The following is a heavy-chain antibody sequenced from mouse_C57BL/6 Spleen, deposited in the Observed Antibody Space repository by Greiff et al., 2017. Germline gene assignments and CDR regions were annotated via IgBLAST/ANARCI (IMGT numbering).Heavy chain of an antibody. J-gene: IGHJ3*01. CDR2: INPSTGGT. V-gene: IGHV1-42*01. CDR1: GYSFTGYY. Sequence: VQLQQSGPELVKPGASVKISCKASGYSFTGYYMNWVKQSPEKSLEWIGEINPSTGGTTYTQKFKAKATLTVDKSSSTAYMQLKSLTSEDSAVYYCARRWDGFAYWGQGTLVTVSA. CDR3: ARRWDGFAY. D-gene: IGHD4-1*01.